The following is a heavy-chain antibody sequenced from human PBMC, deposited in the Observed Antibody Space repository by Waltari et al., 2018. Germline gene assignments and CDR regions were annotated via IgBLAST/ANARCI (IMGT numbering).Heavy chain of an antibody. Sequence: QVTLKESGPVLVKHTETLTLTCTVSGFSLSNARMGVNWIRQPPGKALEWLAHIFSNDEKSYSTSLKSRLTISKDTSKSQVVLTMTNMDPVDTATYYCARMEGWLRSDWFDPWGQGTLVTVSS. CDR1: GFSLSNARMG. J-gene: IGHJ5*02. D-gene: IGHD5-12*01. V-gene: IGHV2-26*01. CDR3: ARMEGWLRSDWFDP. CDR2: IFSNDEK.